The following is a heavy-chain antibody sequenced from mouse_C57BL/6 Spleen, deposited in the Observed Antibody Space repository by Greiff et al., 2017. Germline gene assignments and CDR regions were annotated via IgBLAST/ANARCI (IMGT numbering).Heavy chain of an antibody. CDR3: ARYYGSSSFAY. V-gene: IGHV1-4*01. D-gene: IGHD1-1*01. J-gene: IGHJ3*01. CDR2: INPSSGYT. Sequence: QVHVKQSGAELARPGASVKMSCKASGYTFTSYTMHWVKQRPGQGLEWIGYINPSSGYTKYNQKFKDKATLTADKSSSTAYMQLSSLTSEDSAVYYCARYYGSSSFAYWGQGTRVTVSA. CDR1: GYTFTSYT.